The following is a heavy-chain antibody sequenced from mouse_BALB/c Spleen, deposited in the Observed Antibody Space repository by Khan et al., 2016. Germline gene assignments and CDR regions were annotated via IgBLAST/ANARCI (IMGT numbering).Heavy chain of an antibody. CDR3: ARSDGYDVGYAY. J-gene: IGHJ3*01. V-gene: IGHV1-54*01. D-gene: IGHD2-2*01. Sequence: QVQLQQSGAELVRPGTSVKVSCKASGYAFTNYLIEWVKQRPGQGLEWIGVINPGSGGSNYNEKFKGKAALTADISSSTAYMKLRSLTSDDPAVYFCARSDGYDVGYAYWGQGTLVTVSA. CDR1: GYAFTNYL. CDR2: INPGSGGS.